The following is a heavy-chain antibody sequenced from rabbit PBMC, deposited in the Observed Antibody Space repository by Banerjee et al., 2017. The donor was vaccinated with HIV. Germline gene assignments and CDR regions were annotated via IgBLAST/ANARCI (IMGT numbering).Heavy chain of an antibody. V-gene: IGHV1S47*01. D-gene: IGHD4-1*01. Sequence: QEQLVESGGGLVQPGGSLKLSCKASGFDFSSYGVSWVRQAPGKGLEWIGYIDPIFNSTYYASWVNGRFTISSHNAQNTLYLQLNSLTAADTATYFCARDLAGVIGWNFGLWGPGTLVTVS. CDR2: IDPIFNST. CDR1: GFDFSSYG. CDR3: ARDLAGVIGWNFGL. J-gene: IGHJ4*01.